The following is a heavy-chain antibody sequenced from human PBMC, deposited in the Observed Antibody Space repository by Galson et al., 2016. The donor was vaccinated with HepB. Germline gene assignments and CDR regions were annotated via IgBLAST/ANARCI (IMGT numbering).Heavy chain of an antibody. D-gene: IGHD2-2*01. CDR2: ISYDGINK. Sequence: SLRLSCAASGFTFSSYAMHWVRQSPGKGLEWVAVISYDGINKKYVDSVKGRFTISRDDSKHTLYLQMNSLRAEDTALYYCAKDNGYQLPDYYNHFGMDVWGQGTTVTVSS. CDR3: AKDNGYQLPDYYNHFGMDV. J-gene: IGHJ6*02. CDR1: GFTFSSYA. V-gene: IGHV3-30*04.